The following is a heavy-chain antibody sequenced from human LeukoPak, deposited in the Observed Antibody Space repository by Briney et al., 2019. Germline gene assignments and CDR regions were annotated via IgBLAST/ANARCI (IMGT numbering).Heavy chain of an antibody. J-gene: IGHJ4*02. CDR2: IYTSGST. CDR1: GGSISSGSYY. Sequence: SETLSLTCTVSGGSISSGSYYWSWIRQPAGKGLEWIGRIYTSGSTNYNPSLKSRVTISVDTSKNQFSLKLSSVTAADTAVYYCAREGDSSGYYFFDYWGQGTLVTVSS. D-gene: IGHD3-22*01. CDR3: AREGDSSGYYFFDY. V-gene: IGHV4-61*02.